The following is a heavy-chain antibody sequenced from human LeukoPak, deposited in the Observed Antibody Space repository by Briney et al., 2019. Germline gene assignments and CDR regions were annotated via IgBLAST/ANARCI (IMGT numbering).Heavy chain of an antibody. CDR2: INPNSGGT. V-gene: IGHV1-2*06. CDR3: ARELDGYNFDGLYY. Sequence: GASVKVSCKASGYTFTGYYMHWVRQAPGQGLEWMGRINPNSGGTNYAQKFQGRVTMTRDTSISTAYMELSRLRSDDTAVCYCARELDGYNFDGLYYWGQGTLVTVSS. D-gene: IGHD5-24*01. J-gene: IGHJ4*02. CDR1: GYTFTGYY.